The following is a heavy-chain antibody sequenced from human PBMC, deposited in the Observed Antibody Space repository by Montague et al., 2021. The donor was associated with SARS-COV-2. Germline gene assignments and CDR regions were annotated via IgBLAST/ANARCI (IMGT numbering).Heavy chain of an antibody. J-gene: IGHJ6*02. Sequence: SETLSLTCAVYGGSFSGYYWSWIRQPPGKGLEWIGEINHSGSANYNPSLKSRVTISVDTSKNQFSLKLSSVTAADTAVYYCARVRYHGSRTSLCMDVWGQGTTVTVSS. CDR2: INHSGSA. V-gene: IGHV4-34*01. CDR1: GGSFSGYY. CDR3: ARVRYHGSRTSLCMDV. D-gene: IGHD3-16*02.